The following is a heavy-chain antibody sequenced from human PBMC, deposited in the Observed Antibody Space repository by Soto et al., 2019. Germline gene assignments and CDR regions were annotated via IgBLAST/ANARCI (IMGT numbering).Heavy chain of an antibody. V-gene: IGHV2-5*02. CDR1: GFSLSTNGVG. CDR3: AKKGGGDYILGY. CDR2: IYWDDSK. D-gene: IGHD4-17*01. Sequence: QITLKESGPTLVKPTQTLTLTCTFSGFSLSTNGVGVGWIRQPPGKALEWLALIYWDDSKEYSPSLKSRLTIPKDTSRNRVVLTMTNMDPVDTATYYCAKKGGGDYILGYWGQGTLVTVSS. J-gene: IGHJ4*02.